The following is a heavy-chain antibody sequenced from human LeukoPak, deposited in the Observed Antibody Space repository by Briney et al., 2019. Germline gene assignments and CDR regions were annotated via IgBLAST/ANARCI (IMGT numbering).Heavy chain of an antibody. Sequence: SETLSLTCAVSGGSISSGGYSWSWIRQPPGKGLEWIGYIYHSGSTYYNPSLKSRVTISVDRSKNQFSLKLSSVTAADTAVYYCARTSRYYDSSGYYPALDYWGQGTLVTVSS. D-gene: IGHD3-22*01. CDR1: GGSISSGGYS. CDR2: IYHSGST. J-gene: IGHJ4*02. V-gene: IGHV4-30-2*01. CDR3: ARTSRYYDSSGYYPALDY.